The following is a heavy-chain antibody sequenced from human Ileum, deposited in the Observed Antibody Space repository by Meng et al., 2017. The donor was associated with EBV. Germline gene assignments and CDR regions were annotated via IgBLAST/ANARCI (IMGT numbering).Heavy chain of an antibody. V-gene: IGHV3-74*03. D-gene: IGHD2-8*01. CDR2: ISNDGSFP. CDR1: DFDFSSYV. CDR3: VRDVNWQLYDY. Sequence: EGHLFRSTGSVFHTGVSLSLSCAASDFDFSSYVMHWVRQGPGKGPVWVSRISNDGSFPTYADSVKGRFTISRDNAHNTLYLQMNSLRAEDTAVYYCVRDVNWQLYDYWGQGALVTVSS. J-gene: IGHJ4*02.